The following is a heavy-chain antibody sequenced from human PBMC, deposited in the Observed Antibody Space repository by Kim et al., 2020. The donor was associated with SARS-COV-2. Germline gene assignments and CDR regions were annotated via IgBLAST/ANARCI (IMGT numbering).Heavy chain of an antibody. CDR1: GGSIYKSVYY. CDR2: IYFSGST. J-gene: IGHJ4*02. Sequence: SETLSLTCTISGGSIYKSVYYWGWIRQPPGKGLEWLGSIYFSGSTFYSPSFKSRVTISVDTSKNQFSLSLTSVTAADTAMYYCARDRGDSDGYYRDPYFDYWGQGTLVTVSS. V-gene: IGHV4-39*07. D-gene: IGHD3-22*01. CDR3: ARDRGDSDGYYRDPYFDY.